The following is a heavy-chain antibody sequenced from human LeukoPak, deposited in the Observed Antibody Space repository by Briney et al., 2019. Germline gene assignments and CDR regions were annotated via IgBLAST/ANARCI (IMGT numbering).Heavy chain of an antibody. D-gene: IGHD2-21*01. CDR3: VSLWFGQLSVNNDYHMDA. CDR1: GFNVRDTY. CDR2: IYSDGTI. V-gene: IGHV3-53*01. J-gene: IGHJ6*03. Sequence: GGSLRLSCAASGFNVRDTYMSWVRQAPGMGLEWVSVIYSDGTIYNADSVKGRFTISRDNPKNTLYLQMSSLRAEDTAVYYCVSLWFGQLSVNNDYHMDAWGKGTTVTISS.